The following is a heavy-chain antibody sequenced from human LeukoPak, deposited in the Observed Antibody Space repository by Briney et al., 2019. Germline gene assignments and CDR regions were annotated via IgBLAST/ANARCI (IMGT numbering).Heavy chain of an antibody. Sequence: GGSLRLSCAASGLTFSSFAMSWVRQAPGRGLEWVSVFSGSGGSTYYADSVRGRFTISRDNSKNTLYLQMNSLRAEDTAVYYCARLTSGYSIFDYWGQGTLVTVSS. CDR3: ARLTSGYSIFDY. J-gene: IGHJ4*02. CDR2: FSGSGGST. V-gene: IGHV3-23*01. D-gene: IGHD5-18*01. CDR1: GLTFSSFA.